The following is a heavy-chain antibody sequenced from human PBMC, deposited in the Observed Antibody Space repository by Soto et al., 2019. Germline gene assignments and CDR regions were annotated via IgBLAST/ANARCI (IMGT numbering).Heavy chain of an antibody. CDR3: ARASGYSYGYDDFFDN. V-gene: IGHV4-59*01. CDR1: GGSINGYY. D-gene: IGHD5-18*01. J-gene: IGHJ4*01. Sequence: QVQLQESGPGLVKPSETLSLTCTVSGGSINGYYWTWLRQSPTNGLEWIGYFHFSGSTKYNPSLESRLTISADTSKNLISLTLSSVTASDTAVYYCARASGYSYGYDDFFDNWCQGSLANVSS. CDR2: FHFSGST.